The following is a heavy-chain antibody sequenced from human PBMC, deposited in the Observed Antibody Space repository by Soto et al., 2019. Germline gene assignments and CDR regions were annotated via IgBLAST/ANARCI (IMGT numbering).Heavy chain of an antibody. Sequence: SETLSLTCTVSGGSISSGGYYWSWIRQHPGKGLEWIGYIYYSGSTYYNPSLKSRVTISVDTSKNQFSLKLSSVTAADTAVYYCARVPTIFGVVFDGMDVWGQGTTVTVSS. CDR3: ARVPTIFGVVFDGMDV. D-gene: IGHD3-3*01. CDR1: GGSISSGGYY. CDR2: IYYSGST. J-gene: IGHJ6*02. V-gene: IGHV4-31*03.